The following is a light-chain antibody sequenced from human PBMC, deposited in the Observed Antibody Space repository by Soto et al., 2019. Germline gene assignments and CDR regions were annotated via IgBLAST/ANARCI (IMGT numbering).Light chain of an antibody. J-gene: IGKJ4*01. V-gene: IGKV3-15*01. Sequence: EIVMTQSPATLSVSPGERATLSCRASQSVSSNLAWYQQKPGQTPKLRIYVASTRATGIPARFSGSGSAKEFTLTISSLQSEDFAVYYCQQYNVWPLTFGGGTKVEFK. CDR3: QQYNVWPLT. CDR1: QSVSSN. CDR2: VAS.